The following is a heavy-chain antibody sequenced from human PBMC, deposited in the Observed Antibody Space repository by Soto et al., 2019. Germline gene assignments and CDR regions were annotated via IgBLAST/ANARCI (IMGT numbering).Heavy chain of an antibody. D-gene: IGHD5-18*01. CDR1: GFTFSSYS. V-gene: IGHV3-21*01. Sequence: LRLSCAASGFTFSSYSMNWVRQAPGKGLEWVSSISSSSSYIYYADSVKGRFTISRDNAKNSLYLQMNSLRAEDTAVYYCARSDTAMAGYYFDYWGQGTLVTVSS. CDR3: ARSDTAMAGYYFDY. CDR2: ISSSSSYI. J-gene: IGHJ4*02.